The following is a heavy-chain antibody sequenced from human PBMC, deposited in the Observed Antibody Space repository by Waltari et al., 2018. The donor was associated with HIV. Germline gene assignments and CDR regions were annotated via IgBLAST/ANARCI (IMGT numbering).Heavy chain of an antibody. V-gene: IGHV4-31*03. D-gene: IGHD2-15*01. Sequence: QVQLQESGPGLVKPSQTLSLTCTVSGGSISSGGYYWSWIRQHPGQGLEWIGYIYYSGSTYYNPSLKSRVTISVDTSKNQFSLKLSSVTAADTAVYYCAREGKGLGYCSGGSCYRGFDYWGQGTLVTVSS. CDR2: IYYSGST. J-gene: IGHJ4*02. CDR3: AREGKGLGYCSGGSCYRGFDY. CDR1: GGSISSGGYY.